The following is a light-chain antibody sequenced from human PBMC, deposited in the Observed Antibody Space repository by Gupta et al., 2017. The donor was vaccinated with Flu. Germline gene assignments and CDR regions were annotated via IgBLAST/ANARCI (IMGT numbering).Light chain of an antibody. J-gene: IGLJ1*01. CDR1: GSDVGNYNL. V-gene: IGLV2-23*02. CDR3: CSYGGGPYL. Sequence: QSALTQPASVSGSPGQSITISCTGTGSDVGNYNLVSWYQQHPGKGPKLIIFEVSKRPSGISYRFSGSKSGNTASLTISGLQAEDEADYYCCSYGGGPYLFGTGTEVTVL. CDR2: EVS.